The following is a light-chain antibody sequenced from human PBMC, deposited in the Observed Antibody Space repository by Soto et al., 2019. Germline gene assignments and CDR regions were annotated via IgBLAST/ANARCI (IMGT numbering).Light chain of an antibody. V-gene: IGKV1-5*01. Sequence: DIQMTQSPSTLSTSVGDRVTITCRASQSISSWLAWYQQKPGKAPKLLIYDASSLESGVPSRFSGSGSGTKFTLTISSLQPDDFATYYCQQYNSYRWTFGQGTKV. CDR2: DAS. J-gene: IGKJ1*01. CDR3: QQYNSYRWT. CDR1: QSISSW.